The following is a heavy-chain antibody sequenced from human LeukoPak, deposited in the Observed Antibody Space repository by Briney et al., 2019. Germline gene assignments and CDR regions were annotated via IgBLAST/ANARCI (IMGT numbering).Heavy chain of an antibody. CDR2: ISWNSGSI. J-gene: IGHJ5*02. CDR1: GFTFDDYA. Sequence: GRSLRLSCAASGFTFDDYAMHWVRQAPGKGLEWVSGISWNSGSIGYADSVKGRFTISRDNAKNSPYLQMNSLRAEDTALYYCARGYWPGVSDTWGQGTLVTVSS. D-gene: IGHD3-10*01. V-gene: IGHV3-9*01. CDR3: ARGYWPGVSDT.